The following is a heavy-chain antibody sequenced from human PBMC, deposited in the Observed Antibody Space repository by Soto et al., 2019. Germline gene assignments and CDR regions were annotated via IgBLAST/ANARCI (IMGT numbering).Heavy chain of an antibody. V-gene: IGHV1-69*01. D-gene: IGHD6-13*01. J-gene: IGHJ6*02. CDR2: IIPIFGTA. CDR3: ARSGHSSSWYWDYYGMDV. CDR1: GGTFSSYA. Sequence: QVQLVQSGAEVKKPGSSVKVSCKASGGTFSSYATSWVRQAPGQGLEWMGGIIPIFGTANYAQKFQGRVTITADESTSTAYMELSSLRSEDTAVYYCARSGHSSSWYWDYYGMDVWGQGTTVTVSS.